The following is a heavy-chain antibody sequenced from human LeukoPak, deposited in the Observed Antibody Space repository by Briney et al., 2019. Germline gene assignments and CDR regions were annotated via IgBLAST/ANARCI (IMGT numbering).Heavy chain of an antibody. CDR2: IYTSEST. D-gene: IGHD6-19*01. J-gene: IGHJ6*03. V-gene: IGHV4-61*02. CDR1: GGSISSSNYY. Sequence: SETLSLTCSVSGGSISSSNYYWSWIRQPAGKGLEWIGRIYTSESTNYNPSLKSRVTISVDTSRNQFSLKLSSVTAADTAVYYCARGPVAGGMDVWGKGTTVTVSS. CDR3: ARGPVAGGMDV.